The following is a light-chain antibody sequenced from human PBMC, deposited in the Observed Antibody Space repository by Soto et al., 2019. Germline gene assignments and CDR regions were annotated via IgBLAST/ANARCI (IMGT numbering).Light chain of an antibody. CDR3: QKYNNWPLT. V-gene: IGKV3-15*01. Sequence: VVTQSPATLSVSAGDSATLSCRASQSVNSNLAWYQQKTGQAPRLLIYDESTRATGIPDRFSGSGSGTDLILTISSLQSEDFTVYYCQKYNNWPLTFGGGTKVDIK. J-gene: IGKJ4*02. CDR2: DES. CDR1: QSVNSN.